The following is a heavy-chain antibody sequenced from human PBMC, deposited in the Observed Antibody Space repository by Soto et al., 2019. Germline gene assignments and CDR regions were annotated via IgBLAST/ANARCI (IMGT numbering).Heavy chain of an antibody. CDR3: AKGGSGTYYYYYAMDV. V-gene: IGHV3-30*18. J-gene: IGHJ6*02. Sequence: QVQLVESGGGVVQPGRSLRLSCAASGFIFSGYGMHWVRQAPGKGLEWVAVISYDGNNKYYADSVKGRFTISRDNSKNTLYLQMNSLRAEDTAVYYCAKGGSGTYYYYYAMDVWGQGTTVTVSS. D-gene: IGHD2-15*01. CDR2: ISYDGNNK. CDR1: GFIFSGYG.